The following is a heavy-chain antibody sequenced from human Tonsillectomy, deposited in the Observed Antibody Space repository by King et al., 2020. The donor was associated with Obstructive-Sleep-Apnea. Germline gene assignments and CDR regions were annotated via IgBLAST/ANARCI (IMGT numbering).Heavy chain of an antibody. J-gene: IGHJ4*02. CDR1: GGSIRSGDYY. Sequence: QLQESGPGLVKPLQTLSLTCIFSGGSIRSGDYYWSWIRQPPGKGLEWIGYIYYSGSTYYNPSLKSRLTLSVDTSKNQFSLKLSSVTAADTAVYYCAREGYYGSGSTQPDYWGQGTLVTVSS. D-gene: IGHD3-10*01. CDR3: AREGYYGSGSTQPDY. CDR2: IYYSGST. V-gene: IGHV4-30-4*01.